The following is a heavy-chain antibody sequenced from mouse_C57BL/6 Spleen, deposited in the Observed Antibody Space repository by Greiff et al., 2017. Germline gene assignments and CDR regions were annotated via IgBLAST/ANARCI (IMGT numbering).Heavy chain of an antibody. CDR1: GFNIKDYY. CDR2: IDPEDGET. CDR3: VSAYYSNYGFAY. V-gene: IGHV14-2*01. D-gene: IGHD2-5*01. Sequence: DVKLQESGAELVKPGASVKLSCTASGFNIKDYYMHWVKQRTEQGLEWIGRIDPEDGETKYTPKFQGKATITADTSSNTAYLQLSSLTSEDTAVYYCVSAYYSNYGFAYWGQGTLVTVSA. J-gene: IGHJ3*01.